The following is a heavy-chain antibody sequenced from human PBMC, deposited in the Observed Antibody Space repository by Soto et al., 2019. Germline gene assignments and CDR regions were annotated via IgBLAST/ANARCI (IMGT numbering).Heavy chain of an antibody. V-gene: IGHV1-18*04. CDR3: ERDTWTFSNPHDPFDI. D-gene: IGHD3-3*02. CDR2: ISAYNGNT. J-gene: IGHJ3*02. Sequence: QVQLVQSGAEVKKPGASVQVSCKASGYTFTSYGISWVRQAPGQGLEWMGWISAYNGNTNYAQKLQGRVTMTTDTATSTAYLELRSLRSDDTAVYYCERDTWTFSNPHDPFDIWGQGTLVTVSS. CDR1: GYTFTSYG.